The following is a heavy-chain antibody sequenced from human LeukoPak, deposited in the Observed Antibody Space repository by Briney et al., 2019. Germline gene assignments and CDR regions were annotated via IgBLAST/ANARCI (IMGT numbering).Heavy chain of an antibody. CDR1: GGSISSYY. CDR2: IYYSGST. V-gene: IGHV4-59*08. Sequence: PSETLSLTCTVSGGSISSYYWSWIRQPPGKGLGWIGYIYYSGSTNYNPSLKSRVTISVDTSKSQFSLKLSSVTAADTAVYYCARHETTVVTSYYYGMDVWGQGTTVTVSS. J-gene: IGHJ6*02. CDR3: ARHETTVVTSYYYGMDV. D-gene: IGHD4-23*01.